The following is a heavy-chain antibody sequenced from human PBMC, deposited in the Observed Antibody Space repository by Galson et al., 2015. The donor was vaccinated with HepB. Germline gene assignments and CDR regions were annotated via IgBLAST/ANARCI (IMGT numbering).Heavy chain of an antibody. CDR2: ITPSGDNT. Sequence: SLRLSCAASGFTFSYYAMSWVRQAPGKGLEWVSAITPSGDNTYPADSMKGRFTISRDNSQNTLFLQINSLRVDDTAMYFCAKVFPEKTDGWYRQALYYFDSWGQGTRVTVSS. D-gene: IGHD6-19*01. J-gene: IGHJ4*02. CDR1: GFTFSYYA. V-gene: IGHV3-23*01. CDR3: AKVFPEKTDGWYRQALYYFDS.